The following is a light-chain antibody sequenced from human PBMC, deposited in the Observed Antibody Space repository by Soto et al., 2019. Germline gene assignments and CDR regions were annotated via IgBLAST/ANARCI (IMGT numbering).Light chain of an antibody. V-gene: IGLV2-18*02. CDR1: SCDVGSYNR. CDR2: DVS. J-gene: IGLJ1*01. Sequence: QSALTQPPSVSGSPGQSVTISCTGTSCDVGSYNRVSWYQQPPGTAPKLMIYDVSNRPSGVPDRFSGSKSGNTASLTISGLQAEDEADYYCSSYTSSITYVFGTGTKLTVL. CDR3: SSYTSSITYV.